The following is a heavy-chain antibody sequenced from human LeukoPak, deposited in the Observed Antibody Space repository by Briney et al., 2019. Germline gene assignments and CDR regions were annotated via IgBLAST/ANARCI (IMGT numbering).Heavy chain of an antibody. CDR1: GLILSNFG. D-gene: IGHD1-26*01. J-gene: IGHJ4*02. V-gene: IGHV3-30*02. Sequence: PGGSLRLSCAASGLILSNFGMHWFRQAPGKGLEWVAFILYDGNNKDYADSVKGRFTISRDNSKNTLYLQMNNLRADDTAVYYCANQKYSGSYGADYWGQGTLVTVSS. CDR2: ILYDGNNK. CDR3: ANQKYSGSYGADY.